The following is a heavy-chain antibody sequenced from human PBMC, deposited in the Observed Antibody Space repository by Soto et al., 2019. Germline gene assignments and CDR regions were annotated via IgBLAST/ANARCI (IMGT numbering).Heavy chain of an antibody. D-gene: IGHD6-13*01. CDR2: ITGSGSTT. Sequence: EVQLLESGGGLVQPGGSLRLSCAASEFTFSSNAMHWVRQAPGKGLEWVSGITGSGSTTFYADSVKGRFTISRDNSKITLYLHMTSLRAEDTAIYYCAKDFTAYLSSWFHFWGQGTLVTVSS. J-gene: IGHJ5*01. CDR1: EFTFSSNA. CDR3: AKDFTAYLSSWFHF. V-gene: IGHV3-23*01.